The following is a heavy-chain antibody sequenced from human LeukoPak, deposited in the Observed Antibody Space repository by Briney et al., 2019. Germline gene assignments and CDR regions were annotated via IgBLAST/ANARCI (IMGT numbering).Heavy chain of an antibody. Sequence: ASVKVPCKASGYTFTGYYMHWVRQAPGQGLEWMGRINPRGGGTNYAQKFQDRVTMTRDTSISTAYMELSRLKFDDTAVFYCARGSISSGDWFDPWGQGTLVTVSS. J-gene: IGHJ5*02. V-gene: IGHV1-2*06. CDR2: INPRGGGT. CDR1: GYTFTGYY. CDR3: ARGSISSGDWFDP. D-gene: IGHD6-6*01.